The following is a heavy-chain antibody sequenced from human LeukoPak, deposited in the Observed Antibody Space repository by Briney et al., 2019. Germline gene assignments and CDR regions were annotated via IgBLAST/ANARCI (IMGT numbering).Heavy chain of an antibody. V-gene: IGHV3-74*01. J-gene: IGHJ5*02. CDR3: AKMGSGYYYDSSGYSYNWFDP. Sequence: GGSLRLSCAASGFTFSSYWMHWVRQAPGKGLVWISRINTDGSNTNYADSVKGRFTISRDNSKNTLYLQMNSLRAEDTAVYYCAKMGSGYYYDSSGYSYNWFDPWGQGTLVTVSS. CDR2: INTDGSNT. D-gene: IGHD3-22*01. CDR1: GFTFSSYW.